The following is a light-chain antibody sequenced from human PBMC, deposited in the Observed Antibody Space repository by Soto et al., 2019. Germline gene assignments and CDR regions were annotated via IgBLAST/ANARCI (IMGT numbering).Light chain of an antibody. CDR3: QQGGNWPLT. CDR1: QSVSSH. CDR2: DAS. J-gene: IGKJ5*01. V-gene: IGKV3-11*01. Sequence: ELVLTQSPATLSLSPGESGSVSRRASQSVSSHLAWYQQKRGQAPRLLIYDASSRASGIPARFSGSGSGTDFTLTISSLEPEDFAVYYCQQGGNWPLTFGQGTRLEIK.